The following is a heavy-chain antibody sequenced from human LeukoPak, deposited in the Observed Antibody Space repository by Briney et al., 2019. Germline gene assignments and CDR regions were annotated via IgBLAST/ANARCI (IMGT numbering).Heavy chain of an antibody. CDR3: ARVADDYGDGLDY. J-gene: IGHJ4*02. Sequence: PSETLSLTCTVSGGSISSYYWSWIRQPPGKGLEWIGYIYYSGSTNYNPSLKSRVTISVDTSKNQFSLKLSSVTAADTAVYYCARVADDYGDGLDYWGQGTLVTVSS. CDR1: GGSISSYY. CDR2: IYYSGST. V-gene: IGHV4-59*01. D-gene: IGHD4-17*01.